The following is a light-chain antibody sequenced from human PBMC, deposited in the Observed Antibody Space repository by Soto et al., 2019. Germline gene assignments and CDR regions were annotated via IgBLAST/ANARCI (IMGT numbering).Light chain of an antibody. J-gene: IGKJ1*01. Sequence: EIVLTQSPGTLSLSPGERATLSCRASQIVSSSYLAWYQQKPGQAPRLLIDGASSRATGIPDRFSGSGSGTDFTLTISRLEPEDFAVYYCQQYGSSPWTFGQGTKVDIK. CDR3: QQYGSSPWT. V-gene: IGKV3-20*01. CDR1: QIVSSSY. CDR2: GAS.